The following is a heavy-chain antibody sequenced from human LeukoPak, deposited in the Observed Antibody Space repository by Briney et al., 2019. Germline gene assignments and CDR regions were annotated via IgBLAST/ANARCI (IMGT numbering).Heavy chain of an antibody. V-gene: IGHV3-23*01. CDR2: ISGSGGST. Sequence: GGSLRLSCAASGFTFSDYWMTWVRQAPGKGLEWVSAISGSGGSTYYADSVKGRFTISRDNSKNTLYLQMNSLRAEDTAVYYCAKLRADSSGYQADYWGQGTLVTVSS. CDR3: AKLRADSSGYQADY. CDR1: GFTFSDYW. J-gene: IGHJ4*02. D-gene: IGHD3-22*01.